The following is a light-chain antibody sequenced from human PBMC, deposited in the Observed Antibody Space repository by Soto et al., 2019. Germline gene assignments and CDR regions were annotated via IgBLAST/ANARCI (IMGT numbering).Light chain of an antibody. CDR1: QIVSSN. CDR3: QQYNNWPPIT. CDR2: GAS. V-gene: IGKV3-15*01. J-gene: IGKJ5*01. Sequence: EIVMTQSPATLSVSPGERATLSCRASQIVSSNLAWYQQKPGHAPRLLIYGASTRASGIPARFSGSGSGTELTLTISSLQSEDFAVYYCQQYNNWPPITFGQGTRLEIK.